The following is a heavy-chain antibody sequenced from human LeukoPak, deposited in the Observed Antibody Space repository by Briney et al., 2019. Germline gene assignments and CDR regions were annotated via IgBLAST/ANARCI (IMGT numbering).Heavy chain of an antibody. CDR1: GYTFTGYY. CDR3: ARDNRGILWFGAPRLFYFDY. J-gene: IGHJ4*02. CDR2: INPNSGGT. D-gene: IGHD3-10*01. V-gene: IGHV1-2*04. Sequence: ASVKVSCKASGYTFTGYYMHWVRQAPGQGLEWMGWINPNSGGTNYAQKFQGWVTMTRDTSISTAYMELSRLRSDDTAAYYCARDNRGILWFGAPRLFYFDYWGQGTLVTVSS.